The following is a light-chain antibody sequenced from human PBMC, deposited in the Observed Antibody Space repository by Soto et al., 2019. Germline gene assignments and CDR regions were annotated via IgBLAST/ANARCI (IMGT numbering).Light chain of an antibody. CDR3: QQYGTEPIT. CDR2: GAS. J-gene: IGKJ5*01. CDR1: QSVSNNY. Sequence: EILFTQSPGTLSLSPGERATLSCRASQSVSNNYLAWYQQKPGQAPRLLIYGASNRDTGIPDRFSGIASGTDFTLPLSRLEPEDSSMYYCQQYGTEPITFGQGTRLEIK. V-gene: IGKV3-20*01.